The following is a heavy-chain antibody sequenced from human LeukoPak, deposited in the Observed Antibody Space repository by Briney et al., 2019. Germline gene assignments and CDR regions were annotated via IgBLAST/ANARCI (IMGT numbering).Heavy chain of an antibody. D-gene: IGHD3-3*01. Sequence: GASVKVSCKASGYTFTSYYMHWVRQAPGQGLEWMGIINPSGGSTSYAQKFQGRVTMTRDTSTSTVYMELSSLRSEDTAVYYCAKSGLEYYDFWSGPDYWGQGTLVTVSS. V-gene: IGHV1-46*01. J-gene: IGHJ4*02. CDR1: GYTFTSYY. CDR2: INPSGGST. CDR3: AKSGLEYYDFWSGPDY.